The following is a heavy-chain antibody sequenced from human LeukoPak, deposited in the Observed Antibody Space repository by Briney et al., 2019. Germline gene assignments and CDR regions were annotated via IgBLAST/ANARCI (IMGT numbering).Heavy chain of an antibody. CDR3: ATTYYDILTGYPRPTDYYYGMDV. CDR1: GYTLTSYY. CDR2: INPSGGST. D-gene: IGHD3-9*01. J-gene: IGHJ6*02. Sequence: ASVKVSCKASGYTLTSYYMHWVRQAPGQGLEWMGIINPSGGSTSYAQKFQGRVTMTRDTSTSTVYMELSSLRSEDTAVYYCATTYYDILTGYPRPTDYYYGMDVWGQGTTVTVSS. V-gene: IGHV1-46*01.